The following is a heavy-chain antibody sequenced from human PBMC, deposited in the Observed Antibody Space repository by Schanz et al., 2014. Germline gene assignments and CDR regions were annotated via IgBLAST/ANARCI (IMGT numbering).Heavy chain of an antibody. V-gene: IGHV3-7*01. CDR3: AKPVGPAEY. CDR1: GFTFSSYG. J-gene: IGHJ4*02. CDR2: IRPDGSDQ. Sequence: LLVESGGGVVQPGGSLRLSCAASGFTFSSYGMHWVRQAPGKGLEWVAIIRPDGSDQHYVDSVKGRFTISRDNAKSSLYLQMNSLRAEDTAVYYCAKPVGPAEYWGQGTLVTVSS. D-gene: IGHD1-26*01.